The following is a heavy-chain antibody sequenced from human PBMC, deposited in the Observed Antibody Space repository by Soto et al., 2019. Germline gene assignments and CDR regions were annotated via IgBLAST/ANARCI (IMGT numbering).Heavy chain of an antibody. CDR2: IYSGGST. J-gene: IGHJ4*02. CDR3: ARVREWLRLFYFDY. D-gene: IGHD5-12*01. CDR1: GFTVSSNY. Sequence: GGSLRLSCAASGFTVSSNYMSWVRQAPGKGLEWVSVIYSGGSTYYADSVKGRFTISRDNSKNTLYLQMNSLRAEDTAVYYCARVREWLRLFYFDYWGQGTLVTVSS. V-gene: IGHV3-66*01.